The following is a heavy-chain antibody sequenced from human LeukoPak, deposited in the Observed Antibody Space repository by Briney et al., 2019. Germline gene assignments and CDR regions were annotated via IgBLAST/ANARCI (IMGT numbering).Heavy chain of an antibody. J-gene: IGHJ4*02. CDR1: GFTFSIYH. Sequence: GGSLRLSCAASGFTFSIYHMNWVRQAPGKGLEWLSYISSSSDLIYYADSVKGRFTISRDNAKNSLYLQMNSLRAEDTAVYYCATYYYDSSGSDYWGQGTLVTVSS. D-gene: IGHD3-22*01. V-gene: IGHV3-48*01. CDR3: ATYYYDSSGSDY. CDR2: ISSSSDLI.